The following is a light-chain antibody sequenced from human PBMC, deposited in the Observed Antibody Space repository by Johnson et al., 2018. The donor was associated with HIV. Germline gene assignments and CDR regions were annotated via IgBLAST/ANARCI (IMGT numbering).Light chain of an antibody. CDR1: SSNIGNNY. Sequence: QSVLTQPPSVSAAPGQKVTISCSGSSSNIGNNYVSWYQQLPGTAPKLLIYDNNKRPSGIPDRFSGSKSGTSATLAITGLQTGDEADYYCGTWDSSLSPVCFGTGTKVPVL. CDR2: DNN. J-gene: IGLJ1*01. V-gene: IGLV1-51*01. CDR3: GTWDSSLSPVC.